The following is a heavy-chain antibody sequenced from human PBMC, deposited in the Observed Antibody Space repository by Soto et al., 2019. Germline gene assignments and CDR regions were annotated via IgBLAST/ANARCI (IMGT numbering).Heavy chain of an antibody. J-gene: IGHJ4*02. Sequence: ASVKVSCKASGYSFTVYYMHWVRQAPGQGLEWMGWINPNSGGTNYAQKFQGWVTMTRDTSISTAYMELSRLRSDDTAVYYCARDLYGSSSSPRFDYWGQGTLVTVSS. CDR3: ARDLYGSSSSPRFDY. V-gene: IGHV1-2*04. D-gene: IGHD6-6*01. CDR1: GYSFTVYY. CDR2: INPNSGGT.